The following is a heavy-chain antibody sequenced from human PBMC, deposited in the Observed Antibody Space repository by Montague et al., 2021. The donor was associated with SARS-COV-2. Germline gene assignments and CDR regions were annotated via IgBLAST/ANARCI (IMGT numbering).Heavy chain of an antibody. CDR2: ISYSGST. Sequence: SETLSLTCTVSGASVRSGNSYWNWIRQPPGKGLEWIGYISYSGSTNYSPSLKSRVTISVDTSKNQLSLRVISATAADTAVYYCARVPIVVSGKNAFDIWGQGTMVTVSS. CDR3: ARVPIVVSGKNAFDI. V-gene: IGHV4-61*01. J-gene: IGHJ3*02. D-gene: IGHD6-19*01. CDR1: GASVRSGNSY.